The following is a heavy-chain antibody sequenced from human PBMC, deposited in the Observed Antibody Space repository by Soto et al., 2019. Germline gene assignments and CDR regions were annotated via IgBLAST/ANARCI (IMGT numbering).Heavy chain of an antibody. D-gene: IGHD2-2*01. CDR2: ISSSSSTI. CDR3: ARVVGEVPAALIHQDV. CDR1: GFTFSSYS. Sequence: GGSLILSCAASGFTFSSYSMNWVRQAPGKGLEWVSYISSSSSTIYYADSVKGRFTFSRDNAKNSLYLQMNSLRAEDTAVYYCARVVGEVPAALIHQDVWGKGTTVTVSS. J-gene: IGHJ6*04. V-gene: IGHV3-48*01.